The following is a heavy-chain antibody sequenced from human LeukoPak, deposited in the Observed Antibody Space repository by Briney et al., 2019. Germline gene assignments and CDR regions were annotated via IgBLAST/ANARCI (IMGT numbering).Heavy chain of an antibody. J-gene: IGHJ4*02. CDR2: ISGSSSFI. CDR1: GFTFSSYN. CDR3: ARARRDFWGDPFDY. Sequence: GGSLRLSCVVSGFTFSSYNFNWVRQAPGKGLEWVSSISGSSSFIYYADSVKGRFTISRDNAKNSLFLQMNSLRAEDTAVYYCARARRDFWGDPFDYWGLGTLVTVSS. D-gene: IGHD3-3*01. V-gene: IGHV3-21*01.